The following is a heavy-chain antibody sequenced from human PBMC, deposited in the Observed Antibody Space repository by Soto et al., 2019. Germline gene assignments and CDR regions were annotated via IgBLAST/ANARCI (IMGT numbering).Heavy chain of an antibody. CDR1: GGSISSYY. D-gene: IGHD6-13*01. V-gene: IGHV4-59*01. CDR2: IYYSGST. CDR3: ARATWIYSSQSSYYYYGMDV. J-gene: IGHJ6*02. Sequence: PSETLSLTCTVSGGSISSYYWSWIRQPPGKGLEWIGYIYYSGSTNYNPSLKSRVTISVDTSKNQFSLKLSSVTAADTAVYYCARATWIYSSQSSYYYYGMDVWGQGTTVTVSS.